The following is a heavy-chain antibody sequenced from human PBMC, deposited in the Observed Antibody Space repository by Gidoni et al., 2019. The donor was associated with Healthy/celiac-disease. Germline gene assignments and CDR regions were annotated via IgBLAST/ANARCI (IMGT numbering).Heavy chain of an antibody. J-gene: IGHJ3*02. CDR1: GFTFSSYE. CDR2: ISSSGSTI. Sequence: EVQLVESGGGLVQPGGSLRLSCAASGFTFSSYEMNWVRQAPGKGLEWVSYISSSGSTIYYADSVKGRFTISRDNAKNSLYLQMNSLRAEDTAVYYCARDLGWGEDSSADAFDIWGQGTMVTVSS. CDR3: ARDLGWGEDSSADAFDI. V-gene: IGHV3-48*03. D-gene: IGHD3-22*01.